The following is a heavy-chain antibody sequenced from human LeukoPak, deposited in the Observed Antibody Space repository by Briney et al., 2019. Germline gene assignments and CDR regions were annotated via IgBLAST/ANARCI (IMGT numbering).Heavy chain of an antibody. CDR3: ARDQYSSSWSPAGY. Sequence: GGSLRLSCAASGFTFSSYSMNWVRQAPGQGLEWVSSISSSSSYIYYADSVKGRFTISRDNAKNSLYLQMNSLRAEDTAVYYCARDQYSSSWSPAGYWGQGTLVTVSS. V-gene: IGHV3-21*01. CDR1: GFTFSSYS. D-gene: IGHD6-13*01. CDR2: ISSSSSYI. J-gene: IGHJ4*02.